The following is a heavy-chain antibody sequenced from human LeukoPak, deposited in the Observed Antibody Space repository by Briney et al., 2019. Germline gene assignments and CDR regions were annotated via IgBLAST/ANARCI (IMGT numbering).Heavy chain of an antibody. J-gene: IGHJ4*02. Sequence: GGSLRLSCAASGFTFSSYSMNWVRQTPGKGLESVSYISTSGSTIYYADSVKGRFTISRVNAKNSLYLQMNSLRAEDTAVYYCARDNQIFGVAPGLDNWGQGTLVIVSS. CDR1: GFTFSSYS. D-gene: IGHD3-3*01. CDR2: ISTSGSTI. V-gene: IGHV3-48*01. CDR3: ARDNQIFGVAPGLDN.